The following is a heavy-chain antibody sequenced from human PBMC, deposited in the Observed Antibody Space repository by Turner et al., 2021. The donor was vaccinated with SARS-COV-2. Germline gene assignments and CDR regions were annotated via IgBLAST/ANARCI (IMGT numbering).Heavy chain of an antibody. V-gene: IGHV4-39*01. CDR1: GDSISSNHF. J-gene: IGHJ3*02. CDR2: IFYTGGT. Sequence: QLHLQESAPGLMRTSETLSPTRTVSGDSISSNHFWGWIRQSPGKGREWIGTIFYTGGTYYNPSVQDRVTISVATSKNQFSLRVTSGTASDTAVYYCARQGCREVLLSDPFDIWGQGTVVTISS. D-gene: IGHD1-26*01. CDR3: ARQGCREVLLSDPFDI.